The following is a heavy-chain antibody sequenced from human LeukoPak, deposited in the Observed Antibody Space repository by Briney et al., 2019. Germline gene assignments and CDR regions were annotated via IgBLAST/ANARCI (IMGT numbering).Heavy chain of an antibody. V-gene: IGHV4-34*01. CDR3: ARRSYHLLYGYYYYYMDV. J-gene: IGHJ6*03. D-gene: IGHD2-2*02. CDR2: INYSGNI. Sequence: PSETLSLTCADYGGSLSGYYWSWIRQSPEKGLEWIAEINYSGNINYNPSLQSRLTISIDTSESQFSLVLRSVTVADTAVYYCARRSYHLLYGYYYYYMDVWGRGTPVTVS. CDR1: GGSLSGYY.